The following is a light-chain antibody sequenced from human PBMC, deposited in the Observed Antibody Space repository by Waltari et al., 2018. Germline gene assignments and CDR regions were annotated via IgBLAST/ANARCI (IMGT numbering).Light chain of an antibody. V-gene: IGKV3D-7*01. CDR3: QQDFNSIT. CDR1: QSLSSSY. CDR2: AAY. J-gene: IGKJ3*01. Sequence: EIVMRQSPATLSLSPGERATLSCRASQSLSSSYLSWYQQKPGQAPRLLIYAAYTRATGIPARFSGSGSGTDFTLTISSLQPEDFAVYYCQQDFNSITFGLGPKWISN.